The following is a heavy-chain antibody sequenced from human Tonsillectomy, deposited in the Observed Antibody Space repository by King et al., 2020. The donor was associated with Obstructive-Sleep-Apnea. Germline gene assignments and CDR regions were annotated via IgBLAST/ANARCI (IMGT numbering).Heavy chain of an antibody. J-gene: IGHJ4*02. CDR3: ASCYDSSGYFHY. CDR1: GFTFSDYY. V-gene: IGHV3-11*06. D-gene: IGHD3-22*01. Sequence: VQLVESGGGLVKPGGSLRLSCAASGFTFSDYYMSWIRQAPGKGLEWGSYISNRGSYKNYADSVKGRFTISRDNAKDSLYLQMNSLRAEDTAVYYCASCYDSSGYFHYWGQGTLVTVSS. CDR2: ISNRGSYK.